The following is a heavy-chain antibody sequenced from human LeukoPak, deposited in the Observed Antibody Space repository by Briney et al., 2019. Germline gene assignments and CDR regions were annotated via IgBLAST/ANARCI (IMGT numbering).Heavy chain of an antibody. J-gene: IGHJ5*02. D-gene: IGHD6-13*01. CDR2: INHNGGT. CDR3: ARGPAAVHP. V-gene: IGHV4-34*01. Sequence: SETLSLTCAVYGYSLTNHYWIWIRQPPGKGLEWIGEINHNGGTNYNPSLKSRVTISVDTSKNQSFLRLSSVTAADTAVYYCARGPAAVHPWGQGTLVTVSS. CDR1: GYSLTNHY.